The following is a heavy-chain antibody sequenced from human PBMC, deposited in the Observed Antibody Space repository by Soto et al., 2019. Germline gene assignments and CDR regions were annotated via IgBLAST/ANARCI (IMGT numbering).Heavy chain of an antibody. V-gene: IGHV3-72*01. J-gene: IGHJ6*02. Sequence: EVQLVESGGGLVQPGGSLRLSCAASGLIFSDYHMDWVRQAPGKGLEWVGRIRRKANSYTTEYAGSVKGRFTISRDDSKNSLYLQMISLKSEDTAVYYCAMLGGWSGGSSGMDVWGQGTTVTVSS. CDR3: AMLGGWSGGSSGMDV. D-gene: IGHD3-10*02. CDR2: IRRKANSYTT. CDR1: GLIFSDYH.